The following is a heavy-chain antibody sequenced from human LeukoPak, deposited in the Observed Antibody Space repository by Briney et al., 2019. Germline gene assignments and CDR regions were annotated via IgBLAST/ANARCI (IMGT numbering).Heavy chain of an antibody. D-gene: IGHD2-8*01. CDR3: ARDEGVGGYCTNGVCYTNWFDP. Sequence: ASVKVSCKASGGTFSSYAISWVRQAPGQGLEWMGRIIPIFGTANSAQKFQGRVTITTDESTSTAYMELSSLRSEDTAVYYCARDEGVGGYCTNGVCYTNWFDPWGQGTLVTVSS. CDR1: GGTFSSYA. J-gene: IGHJ5*02. CDR2: IIPIFGTA. V-gene: IGHV1-69*05.